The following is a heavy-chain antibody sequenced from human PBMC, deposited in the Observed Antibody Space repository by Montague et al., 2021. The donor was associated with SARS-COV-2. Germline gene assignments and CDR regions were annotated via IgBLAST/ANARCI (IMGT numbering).Heavy chain of an antibody. CDR3: ARGGGWKRHFDD. CDR2: IYYTGST. Sequence: SETLSLTCNVSGGSINNYYWSWIRQSPGRGLEWIGYIYYTGSTTRNPSLDSRVTISLDTSRDLVSLGLRSLTAADTAVYYCARGGGWKRHFDDWGQGTLVAVSP. D-gene: IGHD4-23*01. CDR1: GGSINNYY. J-gene: IGHJ4*02. V-gene: IGHV4-59*01.